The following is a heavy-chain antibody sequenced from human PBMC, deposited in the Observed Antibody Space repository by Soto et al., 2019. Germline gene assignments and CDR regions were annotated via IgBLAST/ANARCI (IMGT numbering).Heavy chain of an antibody. J-gene: IGHJ2*01. CDR1: GYTFTSYG. CDR2: ISAYNGNT. CDR3: ARDGFCSGGSCYDCYFDL. Sequence: QVRLVQSGAEVKKPGASVKVSCKASGYTFTSYGISWVRQAPGQGLEWMGWISAYNGNTNYAQKLQGRVNMTTDTSPSTAYMELRSLRSDDTAVYYCARDGFCSGGSCYDCYFDLWGRGTLVTVSS. V-gene: IGHV1-18*01. D-gene: IGHD2-15*01.